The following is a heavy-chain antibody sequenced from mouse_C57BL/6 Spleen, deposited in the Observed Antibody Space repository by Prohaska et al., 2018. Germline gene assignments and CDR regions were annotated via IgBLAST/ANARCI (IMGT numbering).Heavy chain of an antibody. CDR2: INPNNGGT. Sequence: HGKRLEWIGDINPNNGGTIYNQKFKGKATLTVDKSSSTAYMELRSLTSEDTAVYYCARQGSMVTTTSYYFDYWGQGTTLTVSS. CDR3: ARQGSMVTTTSYYFDY. D-gene: IGHD2-2*01. J-gene: IGHJ2*01. V-gene: IGHV1-18*01.